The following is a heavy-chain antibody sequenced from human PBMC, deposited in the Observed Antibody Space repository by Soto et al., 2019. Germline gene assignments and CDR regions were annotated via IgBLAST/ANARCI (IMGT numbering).Heavy chain of an antibody. J-gene: IGHJ6*03. Sequence: QLLESGPGLVRPSETLSLTCTVSGGSISSYYWTWVRQPPGKGLEWIGSIFYSGSTYYNPSLKSRVTISVDTSKNQFSLNLNSVTAADTALYYCARHFTQVTYYFYMDVWGEGTTVTVSS. CDR2: IFYSGST. CDR3: ARHFTQVTYYFYMDV. CDR1: GGSISSYY. V-gene: IGHV4-59*05. D-gene: IGHD2-21*02.